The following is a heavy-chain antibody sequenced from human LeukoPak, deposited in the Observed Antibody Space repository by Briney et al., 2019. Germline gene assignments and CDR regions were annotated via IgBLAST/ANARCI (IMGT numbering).Heavy chain of an antibody. CDR2: ISGYSGIT. Sequence: ASVKVSCKTSGYTFSSDGISWVRQAPGEGLEWMGWISGYSGITVYARKVQDRVTMTTDTSTNTAYMELRNLRSDDTAMYYCARDGWEEPRTEKYDYWGQGTLVIVSS. CDR1: GYTFSSDG. V-gene: IGHV1-18*01. J-gene: IGHJ4*02. CDR3: ARDGWEEPRTEKYDY. D-gene: IGHD1-14*01.